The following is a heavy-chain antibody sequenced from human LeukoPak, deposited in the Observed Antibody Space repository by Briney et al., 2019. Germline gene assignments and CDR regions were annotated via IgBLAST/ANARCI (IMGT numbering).Heavy chain of an antibody. Sequence: SETLSLTCTVSGGSISSSSYYWGWIRQPPGKGLEWIGSIYYSGSTNYNPSLKSRVTISVDTSKNQFSLKLSSVTAADTAVYYCARDSTQSYYDFWSGYYSRPDAFDIWGQGTMVTVSS. J-gene: IGHJ3*02. V-gene: IGHV4-39*07. CDR3: ARDSTQSYYDFWSGYYSRPDAFDI. CDR2: IYYSGST. D-gene: IGHD3-3*01. CDR1: GGSISSSSYY.